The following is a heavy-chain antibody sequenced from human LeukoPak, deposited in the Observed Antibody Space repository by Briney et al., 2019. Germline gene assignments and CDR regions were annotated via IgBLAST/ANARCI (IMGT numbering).Heavy chain of an antibody. Sequence: GGSLRLSCAASGFPFANTWMHWVRLAPGRGLVWVSLINNDGSTAHYADSVKGRFTISGDNAKNTVYLQMNSLRAEDTAVYYCAIGGTYGSGSWGEGTLVTVSS. CDR2: INNDGSTA. CDR3: AIGGTYGSGS. J-gene: IGHJ4*02. CDR1: GFPFANTW. D-gene: IGHD3-10*01. V-gene: IGHV3-74*01.